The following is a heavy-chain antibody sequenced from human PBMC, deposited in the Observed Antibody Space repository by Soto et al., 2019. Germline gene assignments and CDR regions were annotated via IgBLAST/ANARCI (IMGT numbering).Heavy chain of an antibody. CDR1: GFTFSSYE. V-gene: IGHV3-48*03. CDR2: ITRGGSTI. J-gene: IGHJ4*02. Sequence: SLRLSCAASGFTFSSYEMNWVRQAPGEGLECLSYITRGGSTIHYADSVKGRFTISRDNAKNSLYLQMNSLRAEDSAVYYCASVWSGYSGAHFWGQGTLVTVSS. D-gene: IGHD3-3*01. CDR3: ASVWSGYSGAHF.